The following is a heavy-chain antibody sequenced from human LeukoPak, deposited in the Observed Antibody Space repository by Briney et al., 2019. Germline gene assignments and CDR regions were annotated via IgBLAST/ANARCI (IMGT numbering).Heavy chain of an antibody. J-gene: IGHJ4*02. CDR3: ARGTGSLDY. V-gene: IGHV6-1*01. CDR2: TYSRSKWYN. CDR1: GDSVSSNSAS. D-gene: IGHD1-26*01. Sequence: SQTLSLTCAISGDSVSSNSASWNWIRQSPSRGLEWLGRTYSRSKWYNDYAVSVKNRITINPATSKNQFSLHLSSVTPDDTAVYYCARGTGSLDYWGQGTLVTVSS.